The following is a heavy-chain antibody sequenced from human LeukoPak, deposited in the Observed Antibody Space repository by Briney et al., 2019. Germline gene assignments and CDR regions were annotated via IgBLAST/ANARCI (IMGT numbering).Heavy chain of an antibody. J-gene: IGHJ4*02. CDR1: GFTFSSYA. CDR3: ARDSREDYGATIDY. Sequence: SGGSLRLSCAASGFTFSSYALHWVRQAPGKGLEWVAVISYDGTNKYYADSVKGRFTISRDNSKNTLYLQMNSLRAEDTAVYYCARDSREDYGATIDYWGQGTLVTVSS. D-gene: IGHD4-17*01. V-gene: IGHV3-30-3*01. CDR2: ISYDGTNK.